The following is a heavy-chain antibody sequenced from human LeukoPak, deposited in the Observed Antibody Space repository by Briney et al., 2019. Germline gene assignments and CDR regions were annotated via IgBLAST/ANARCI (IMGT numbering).Heavy chain of an antibody. CDR2: IRGDDYT. V-gene: IGHV3-23*01. Sequence: GGSLRLSCADPGFTFSTYAMSWVRQAPGRGLEWLLIIRGDDYTTYAESVKGRFTISRNNTKSSLSLQMDSLRTEDTSIYYCAKGRLDPNLVLHYWGQGTLVTVSS. D-gene: IGHD4/OR15-4a*01. J-gene: IGHJ4*02. CDR1: GFTFSTYA. CDR3: AKGRLDPNLVLHY.